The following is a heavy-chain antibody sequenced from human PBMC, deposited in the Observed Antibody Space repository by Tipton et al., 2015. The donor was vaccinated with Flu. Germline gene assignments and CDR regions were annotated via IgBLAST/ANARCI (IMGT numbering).Heavy chain of an antibody. CDR3: AKVTGASTAYGLDV. Sequence: SLRLSCAASGFTVSSNYMSWVRQAPGKGLEWVSVTYSGDRTYSAGSVKGRFTISRDNSKNTIYLQMNSLRVEDTAVYYCAKVTGASTAYGLDVWGQGTTVTVSS. CDR1: GFTVSSNY. D-gene: IGHD3-10*01. V-gene: IGHV3-53*01. CDR2: TYSGDRT. J-gene: IGHJ6*02.